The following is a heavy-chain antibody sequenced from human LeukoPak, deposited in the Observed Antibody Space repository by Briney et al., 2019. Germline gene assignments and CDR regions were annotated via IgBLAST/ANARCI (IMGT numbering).Heavy chain of an antibody. CDR2: IKEDGTDQ. J-gene: IGHJ4*02. CDR3: ARWNNDWEFDF. Sequence: GGSLRLSCAASGFTVSSNYMTWVRQAPGKGLEWVAHIKEDGTDQYYVDSVKGRFTISRDNAKNSLSLQMNSLRAEDTAVYYCARWNNDWEFDFWGQGTLVSVSS. CDR1: GFTVSSNY. D-gene: IGHD1/OR15-1a*01. V-gene: IGHV3-7*05.